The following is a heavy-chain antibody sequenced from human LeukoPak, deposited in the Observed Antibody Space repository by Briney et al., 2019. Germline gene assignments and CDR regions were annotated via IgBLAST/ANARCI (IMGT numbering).Heavy chain of an antibody. V-gene: IGHV3-21*01. Sequence: GGSLRLSCAASGFTFSSYAMNWVRQAPGKGLEWVSSISGSSSYINYADSVKGRFTISRDNAKNSLYLQMNSLRAEDTAVYYCARERAAGIIVDYFDYWGRGALVTVSS. CDR1: GFTFSSYA. CDR3: ARERAAGIIVDYFDY. CDR2: ISGSSSYI. J-gene: IGHJ4*02. D-gene: IGHD3-10*01.